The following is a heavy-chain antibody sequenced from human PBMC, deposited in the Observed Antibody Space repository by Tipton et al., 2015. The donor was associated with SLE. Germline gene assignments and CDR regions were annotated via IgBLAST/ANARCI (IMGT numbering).Heavy chain of an antibody. D-gene: IGHD3-10*01. V-gene: IGHV3-74*01. Sequence: SLRLSCAASGFTFSSYWMHWVRQAPGKGLVWVSRINTDGSNTSYADSVKGRFTISRDNAKNSLYLQMNSLRAEDTAVYYCARWDYYGSGSYYTLYYYYGMDVWGQGTTVTVSS. CDR3: ARWDYYGSGSYYTLYYYYGMDV. J-gene: IGHJ6*02. CDR1: GFTFSSYW. CDR2: INTDGSNT.